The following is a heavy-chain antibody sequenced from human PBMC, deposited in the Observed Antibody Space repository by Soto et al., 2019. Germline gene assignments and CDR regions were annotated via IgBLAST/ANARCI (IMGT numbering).Heavy chain of an antibody. J-gene: IGHJ4*02. V-gene: IGHV3-11*01. D-gene: IGHD6-13*01. CDR1: GFTFSDYY. Sequence: QVQLAESGGGLVKPGGSLRLSCVAAGFTFSDYYMSWMRQAPGKGLEWVSSISGGGDTIYYADSVKGRFTISRDNVRSSLLLDVDSPGADGTAINYCSGRGGMAAAGTAVDYWGQGTLVTVTS. CDR2: ISGGGDTI. CDR3: SGRGGMAAAGTAVDY.